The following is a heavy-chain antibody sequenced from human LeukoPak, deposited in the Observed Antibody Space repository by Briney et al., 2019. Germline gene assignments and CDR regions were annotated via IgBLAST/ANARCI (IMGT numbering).Heavy chain of an antibody. J-gene: IGHJ4*02. D-gene: IGHD6-13*01. CDR3: AREDGYSSSWYSDY. CDR2: ISSTSIYT. CDR1: GFTFSDYY. V-gene: IGHV3-11*05. Sequence: KPGGSLRLSCAASGFTFSDYYMSWIRQAPGKGLEWVSDISSTSIYTNYADSVKGRFTISRDNAKNSLNLQMNSLRAEDTAVYYCAREDGYSSSWYSDYWGQGTLVTVSS.